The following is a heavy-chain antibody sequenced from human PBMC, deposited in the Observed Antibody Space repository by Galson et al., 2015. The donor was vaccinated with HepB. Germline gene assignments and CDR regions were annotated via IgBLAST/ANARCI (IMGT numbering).Heavy chain of an antibody. Sequence: QSGAEVKKPGKSLKISCAGSRDLLRNYWIGWVRQQPGKGLEWMGIIYPRDSDTRYSPSFQGQITISADDSINTAYLQWSSLKVSDTAIYYCVRQVVGAANFEYWGQGTLVTVSS. V-gene: IGHV5-51*01. D-gene: IGHD2-15*01. CDR2: IYPRDSDT. J-gene: IGHJ4*02. CDR1: RDLLRNYW. CDR3: VRQVVGAANFEY.